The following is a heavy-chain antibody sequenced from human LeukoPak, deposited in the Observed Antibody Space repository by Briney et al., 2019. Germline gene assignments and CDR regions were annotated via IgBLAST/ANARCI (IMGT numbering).Heavy chain of an antibody. J-gene: IGHJ6*03. CDR2: IYPGDSDT. V-gene: IGHV5-51*01. CDR1: GYSFTSYW. CDR3: ARGSQDYYYYMDV. Sequence: GVSLKISCKGSGYSFTSYWIGWVRQMPGKGLEWMGIIYPGDSDTRYSPSFQGQVTISADKSISTAYLQWSSLKASDTAMYYCARGSQDYYYYMDVWGKGTTVTVSS.